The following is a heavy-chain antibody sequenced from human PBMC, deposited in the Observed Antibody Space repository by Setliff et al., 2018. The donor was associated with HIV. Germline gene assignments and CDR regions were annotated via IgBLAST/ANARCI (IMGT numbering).Heavy chain of an antibody. Sequence: PGGSLRLSCVASGFNIRNYWMHWVRQLPGKELVWVSRVNSEGFKTNYADSVRGRFTISRDNGKNTLFLQMNSLRADDTGVYFCARDASDTYTYDDDDLDVWGQVTVVTVSS. D-gene: IGHD2-2*02. J-gene: IGHJ3*01. CDR3: ARDASDTYTYDDDDLDV. CDR1: GFNIRNYW. V-gene: IGHV3-74*01. CDR2: VNSEGFKT.